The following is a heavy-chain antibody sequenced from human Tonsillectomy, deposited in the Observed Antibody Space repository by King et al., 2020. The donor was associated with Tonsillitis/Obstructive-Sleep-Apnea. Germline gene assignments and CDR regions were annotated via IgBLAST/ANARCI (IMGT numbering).Heavy chain of an antibody. Sequence: QLQESGPGLVKPSGTLSLTCAVSGDSINSTNWLSWVRQPPGQGLEWIGEIYHSWSTNYNPPLKSVDTISVDKSKNQFSLKLNSVTAADTAVYFCARGTGYCASTNCLGGWFDPWGQGTLVTVSS. D-gene: IGHD2-2*01. V-gene: IGHV4-4*02. CDR1: GDSINSTNW. CDR3: ARGTGYCASTNCLGGWFDP. CDR2: IYHSWST. J-gene: IGHJ5*02.